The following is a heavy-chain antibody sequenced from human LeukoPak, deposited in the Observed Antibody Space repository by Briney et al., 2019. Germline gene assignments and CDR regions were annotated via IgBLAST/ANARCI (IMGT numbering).Heavy chain of an antibody. CDR2: IIPIFGTA. CDR1: GDTFSSYA. Sequence: SVKVSCEASGDTFSSYAISWVRQAPGQGLEWMGGIIPIFGTANYAQKFQGRVTITADESTSTAYMELSSLRSEDTAVYCCASGVEYKLLQGNWFDRWGQGTLVSVSS. V-gene: IGHV1-69*13. D-gene: IGHD2-2*01. CDR3: ASGVEYKLLQGNWFDR. J-gene: IGHJ5*02.